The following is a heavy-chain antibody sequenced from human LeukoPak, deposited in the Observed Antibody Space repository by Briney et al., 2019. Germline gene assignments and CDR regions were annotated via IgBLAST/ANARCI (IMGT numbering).Heavy chain of an antibody. CDR3: ARSGKIYFDWLLDY. CDR2: IGRSGTTI. Sequence: GGPLRLSCAASGFTFSDYYMSWIRQVPGKGLEWVSYIGRSGTTIHYADSVKGRFTISWDNAKKSLYLQMNSLRAEDTAVYYCARSGKIYFDWLLDYWGQGTLVTVSS. CDR1: GFTFSDYY. V-gene: IGHV3-11*04. D-gene: IGHD3-9*01. J-gene: IGHJ4*02.